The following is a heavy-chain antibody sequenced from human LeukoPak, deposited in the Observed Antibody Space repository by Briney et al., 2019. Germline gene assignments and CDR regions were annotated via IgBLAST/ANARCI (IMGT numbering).Heavy chain of an antibody. D-gene: IGHD3-10*01. CDR2: ISSSGSTI. V-gene: IGHV3-48*03. J-gene: IGHJ6*02. Sequence: GGSLRLSCAASGFTFSSYEMNWVRQAPGKGLEWVSYISSSGSTIYYADSVKGRFTISRDNAKNSLYLQMNSLRAEDTAVYYCARVLWAPYYYYGMDVWGQGTTVTGSS. CDR1: GFTFSSYE. CDR3: ARVLWAPYYYYGMDV.